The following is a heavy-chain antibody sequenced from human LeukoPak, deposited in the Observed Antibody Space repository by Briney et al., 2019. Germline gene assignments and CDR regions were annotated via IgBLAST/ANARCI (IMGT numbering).Heavy chain of an antibody. CDR1: GFAFTSYA. V-gene: IGHV3-23*01. Sequence: GGSLRLSCAASGFAFTSYALSWVRQAPGKRLEWVSAISGSGGSTYYADSVKGRFTISRDNFKNTLYLQMNSLSAEDTAVYYCAKNNILTGYDLYYFDYWGQGTLVTVSS. J-gene: IGHJ4*02. CDR2: ISGSGGST. D-gene: IGHD3-9*01. CDR3: AKNNILTGYDLYYFDY.